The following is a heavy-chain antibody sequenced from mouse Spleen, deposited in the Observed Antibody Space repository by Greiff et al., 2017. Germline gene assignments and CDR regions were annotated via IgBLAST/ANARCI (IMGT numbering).Heavy chain of an antibody. J-gene: IGHJ3*01. Sequence: EVQLVESGGGLVQPGGSLKLSCATSGFTFSDYYMYWVRQTPEKRLEWVAYISNGGGSTYYPDTVKGRFTISRDNAKNTLYLQMSRLKSEDTAMYYCAREGDYRSWFAYWGQGTLVTVSA. V-gene: IGHV5-12*02. CDR1: GFTFSDYY. CDR3: AREGDYRSWFAY. D-gene: IGHD2-14*01. CDR2: ISNGGGST.